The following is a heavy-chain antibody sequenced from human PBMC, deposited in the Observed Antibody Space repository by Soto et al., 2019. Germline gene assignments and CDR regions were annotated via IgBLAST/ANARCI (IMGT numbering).Heavy chain of an antibody. J-gene: IGHJ4*02. CDR3: AHRRPDYYDSGSKNFDY. CDR2: IYWDDDK. V-gene: IGHV2-5*02. CDR1: GFSLSTSGVG. D-gene: IGHD3-10*01. Sequence: QITLKESGPTLVKPTQTLTLTCSFSGFSLSTSGVGVGWIRQPPGKTLEWLALIYWDDDKRYSPSLKSRLTITKDTSKNQVVLTVTNMDPVDTATYYCAHRRPDYYDSGSKNFDYWGLGTLVTVSS.